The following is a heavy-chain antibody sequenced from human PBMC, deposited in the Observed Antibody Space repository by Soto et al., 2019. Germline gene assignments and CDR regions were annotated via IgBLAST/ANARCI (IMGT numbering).Heavy chain of an antibody. CDR3: ARDLGESKGGY. J-gene: IGHJ4*02. V-gene: IGHV1-69*01. CDR1: GDTFDSFA. CDR2: IIPVFGKG. D-gene: IGHD2-21*01. Sequence: QLVQSGAEVKKPGSSVKVSCKASGDTFDSFAMSWVRQAPGHGLEWVGGIIPVFGKGHYAPKFHGRVTITADESTNTVYMELHSLFSEDTAVYYCARDLGESKGGYWGQGTLVTVSS.